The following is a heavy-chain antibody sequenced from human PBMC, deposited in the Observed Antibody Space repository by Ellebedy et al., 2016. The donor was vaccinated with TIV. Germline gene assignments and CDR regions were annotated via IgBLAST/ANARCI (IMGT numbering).Heavy chain of an antibody. CDR3: ARGTTGWFGVDY. CDR1: GLTFSSYW. J-gene: IGHJ4*02. Sequence: GESLKISCAASGLTFSSYWMHWVRQAPGKGLEWVAFGGRDYYYANSVKGRFSISRDTSQNSLYLQMNRLRSEDTAVYYCARGTTGWFGVDYWGQGTLVTVSS. CDR2: GGRDY. V-gene: IGHV3-30*13. D-gene: IGHD3-10*01.